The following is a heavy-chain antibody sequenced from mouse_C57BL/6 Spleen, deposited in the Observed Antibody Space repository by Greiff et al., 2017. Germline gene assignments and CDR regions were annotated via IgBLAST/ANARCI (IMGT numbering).Heavy chain of an antibody. D-gene: IGHD5-5*01. Sequence: QVQLKQPGAELVKPGASVKLSCKASGYTFTSYWMHWVKQRPGQGLEWIGMIHPNSGSTNYNEKFKSKATLTVDKSSSTAYMQLSSLTSEDSAVYYCASYLPTGAWFAYWGQGTLVTVSA. J-gene: IGHJ3*01. CDR2: IHPNSGST. CDR1: GYTFTSYW. V-gene: IGHV1-64*01. CDR3: ASYLPTGAWFAY.